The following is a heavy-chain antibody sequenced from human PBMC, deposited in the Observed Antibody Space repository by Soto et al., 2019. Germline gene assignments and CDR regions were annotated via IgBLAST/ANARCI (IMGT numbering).Heavy chain of an antibody. Sequence: GGSLRLSCAASGFTFSSYSMDWVRQAPGKGLEWVSYISSSSSTIYYADSVKGRFTISRDNAKNSLYLQMNSLRDEDTAVYYCASLDIVVVVAATPPLYYYGMDVWGQGTTVTVSS. V-gene: IGHV3-48*02. CDR2: ISSSSSTI. D-gene: IGHD2-15*01. J-gene: IGHJ6*02. CDR3: ASLDIVVVVAATPPLYYYGMDV. CDR1: GFTFSSYS.